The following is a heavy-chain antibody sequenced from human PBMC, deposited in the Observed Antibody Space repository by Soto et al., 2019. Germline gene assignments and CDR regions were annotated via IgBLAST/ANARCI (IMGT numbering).Heavy chain of an antibody. Sequence: PSETLSLTCTVSGGSISSYYWSWIRQPPGKGLEWIGEINHSGSTNYNPSLKSRVTRSVDTSKNQFSLKLSSVTAADTAVYYCARGFVVGVLEWLNPAFDSWGQGTLVAVAS. V-gene: IGHV4-59*12. CDR2: INHSGST. J-gene: IGHJ5*01. D-gene: IGHD3-3*01. CDR1: GGSISSYY. CDR3: ARGFVVGVLEWLNPAFDS.